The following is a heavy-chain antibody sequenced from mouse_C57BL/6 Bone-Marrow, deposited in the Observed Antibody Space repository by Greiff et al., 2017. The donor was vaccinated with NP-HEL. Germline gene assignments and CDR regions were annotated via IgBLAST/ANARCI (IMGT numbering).Heavy chain of an antibody. D-gene: IGHD2-4*01. CDR3: AGHDYTLFAY. CDR2: INSDGGSI. CDR1: ESDFPSHD. V-gene: IGHV5-2*01. Sequence: EVQVVESGGGLVQPGESLKLSCESNESDFPSHDMSWVRQTPEKRLELVAAINSDGGSIYYPDTMERRFIISRDNTKKTLYLQMSSLRSDDTALYYCAGHDYTLFAYWGRGTLVTVSA. J-gene: IGHJ3*01.